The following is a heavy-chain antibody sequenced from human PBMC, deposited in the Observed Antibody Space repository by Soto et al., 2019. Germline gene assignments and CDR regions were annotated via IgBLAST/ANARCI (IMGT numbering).Heavy chain of an antibody. V-gene: IGHV3-30*04. CDR2: ISFDGKNE. CDR1: EFTFSSYA. Sequence: PGGTPRLSCAASEFTFSSYAMHWVRQAPGRGLEWVALISFDGKNEYYADSVKGRFTIARDNSRNMVYLEMNGLRPDDTATYFFAFPIPPWSYHHGLDVGGHLTTFTV. J-gene: IGHJ6*02. D-gene: IGHD3-3*01. CDR3: AFPIPPWSYHHGLDV.